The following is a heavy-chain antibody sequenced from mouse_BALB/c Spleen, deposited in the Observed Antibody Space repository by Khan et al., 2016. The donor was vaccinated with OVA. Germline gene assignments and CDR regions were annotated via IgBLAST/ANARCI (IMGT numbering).Heavy chain of an antibody. V-gene: IGHV5-9-3*01. CDR3: ARHNYGPFAY. J-gene: IGHJ3*01. Sequence: EVELVESGGDLVKPGGSLKLSCSASGFTFSTYAMSWVRQTAEKRLEWVATISSGGDNIFYPDSVKGRFTISRDNAKNTLYLQMSSLRSDATAMYYCARHNYGPFAYWGRGTLVTVSA. D-gene: IGHD1-1*01. CDR1: GFTFSTYA. CDR2: ISSGGDNI.